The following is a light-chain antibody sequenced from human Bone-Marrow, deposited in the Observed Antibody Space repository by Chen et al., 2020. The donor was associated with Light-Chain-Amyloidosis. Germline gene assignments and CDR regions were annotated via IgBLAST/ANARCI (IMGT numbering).Light chain of an antibody. Sequence: SYVLTQPSSVSVAPGQTATIACGGNNIGSTSVHWYQQTPGQAPLLVVYDDSDRPSGIPERLSGSTSGNTATLTISRVEAGEEADYYCQVWDRSSDRPVFGGGTKLTVL. CDR2: DDS. J-gene: IGLJ3*02. V-gene: IGLV3-21*02. CDR3: QVWDRSSDRPV. CDR1: NIGSTS.